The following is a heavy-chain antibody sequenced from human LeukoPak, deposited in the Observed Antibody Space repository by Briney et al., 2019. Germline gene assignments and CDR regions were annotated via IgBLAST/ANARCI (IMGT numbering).Heavy chain of an antibody. CDR1: GFTFNSYA. Sequence: PGGSLRLSCAASGFTFNSYAMYWVRQAPGKGLEGVSGIFGSGGSAHYADSVKGRLTISRDNSKNTVYLQMDSLSVEDTAVYYCAKTTTGYSSRRYPVWPVDHWGQGTLVIVSS. V-gene: IGHV3-23*01. J-gene: IGHJ4*02. CDR3: AKTTTGYSSRRYPVWPVDH. CDR2: IFGSGGSA. D-gene: IGHD6-19*01.